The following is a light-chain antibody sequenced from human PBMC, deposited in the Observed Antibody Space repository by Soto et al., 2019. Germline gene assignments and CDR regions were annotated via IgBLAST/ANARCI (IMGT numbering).Light chain of an antibody. CDR3: QKFSAVPT. Sequence: DIQMTQSPSSLSASVGDRVTITCRASQAIYNYLAWYQQKPGKVPTLLISAASTLQSGVPSRFSGSGSGTDFTSTISSLQPEDVATYYCQKFSAVPTFGGGTKVEI. CDR1: QAIYNY. J-gene: IGKJ4*01. CDR2: AAS. V-gene: IGKV1-27*01.